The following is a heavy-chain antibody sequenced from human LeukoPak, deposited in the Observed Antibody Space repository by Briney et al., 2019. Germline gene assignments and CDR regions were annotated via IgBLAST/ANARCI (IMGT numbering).Heavy chain of an antibody. Sequence: GGSLRLSCAASGFTFSSYAMSWVSQAQGKGLEWVSVIYSGGSTYYADSVKGRFTISRDNSKNTLYLQMNSLRAEDTAVYYCARAAAGTNTDYWGQGTLVTVSS. CDR1: GFTFSSYA. D-gene: IGHD6-13*01. CDR2: IYSGGST. V-gene: IGHV3-66*01. CDR3: ARAAAGTNTDY. J-gene: IGHJ4*02.